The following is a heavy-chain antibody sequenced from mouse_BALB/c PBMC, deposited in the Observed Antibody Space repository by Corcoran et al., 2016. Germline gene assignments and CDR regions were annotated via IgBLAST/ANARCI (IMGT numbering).Heavy chain of an antibody. D-gene: IGHD2-1*01. CDR3: ARGGNYLYYYAMDY. J-gene: IGHJ4*01. V-gene: IGHV9-3-1*01. Sequence: QIQLVQSGPELKKPGETVKISCKASGYTFTNYGMNWVKQAPGKGLKWMGWINTYTGEPTYADDFKGRFAFSLETSASTAYLQINNLKNEDTATYFCARGGNYLYYYAMDYWGQGTSVTVSS. CDR1: GYTFTNYG. CDR2: INTYTGEP.